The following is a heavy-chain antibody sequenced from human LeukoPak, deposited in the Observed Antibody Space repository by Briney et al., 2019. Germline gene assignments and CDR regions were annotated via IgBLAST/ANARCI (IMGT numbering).Heavy chain of an antibody. CDR1: GGSISGSSYY. Sequence: SETLSLTCTVSGGSISGSSYYWSWIRQPPGKGLEWIGSIYYSGTTYYNPSLKSRVTISVDTSKNEFSLRLTSVTAADTAVYYCARGYFDYWGQGTLVTVSS. V-gene: IGHV4-39*01. CDR2: IYYSGTT. J-gene: IGHJ4*02. CDR3: ARGYFDY.